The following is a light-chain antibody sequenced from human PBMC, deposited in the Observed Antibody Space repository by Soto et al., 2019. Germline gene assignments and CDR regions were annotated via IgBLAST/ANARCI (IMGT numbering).Light chain of an antibody. CDR3: QQYNRYLWM. V-gene: IGKV1-5*03. Sequence: DIHMTQSPSTLSASVGDRVTITCRASQSISSWLAWYQQKPGKAPNLLIYKASSLATGVPSRFSGSGSGTEFTLTISILQPDDFATYYCQQYNRYLWMFGQGTKVDIK. CDR1: QSISSW. CDR2: KAS. J-gene: IGKJ1*01.